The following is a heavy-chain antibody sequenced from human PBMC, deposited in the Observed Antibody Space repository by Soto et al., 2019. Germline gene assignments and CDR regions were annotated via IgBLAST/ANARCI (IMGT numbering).Heavy chain of an antibody. D-gene: IGHD3-3*01. CDR3: ARSNYDFWSGYYTGWFDP. Sequence: SETLSLTCTVSGGSVSSGSYYWSWIRQPPGKGLEWIGYIYYSGSTNYNPSPKSRVTIPVDTSKNQFSLKLSSVTAADTAVYYCARSNYDFWSGYYTGWFDPWGQGTLVTVSS. CDR2: IYYSGST. J-gene: IGHJ5*02. V-gene: IGHV4-61*01. CDR1: GGSVSSGSYY.